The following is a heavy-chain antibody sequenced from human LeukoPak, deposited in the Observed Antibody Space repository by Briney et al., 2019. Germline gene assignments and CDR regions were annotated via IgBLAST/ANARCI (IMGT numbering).Heavy chain of an antibody. V-gene: IGHV3-15*01. CDR1: GFSFTNAW. D-gene: IGHD3-22*01. Sequence: GESLTLSCAGSGFSFTNAWMSWVRQTPGKGLEWVGRIKGKTDGGTTDYAAPVKGRFTISREDSKNTLYLHMSSLKTEDTAVYYCNTDLSYYDSSGFPYWGQGTLVTVSS. J-gene: IGHJ4*02. CDR2: IKGKTDGGTT. CDR3: NTDLSYYDSSGFPY.